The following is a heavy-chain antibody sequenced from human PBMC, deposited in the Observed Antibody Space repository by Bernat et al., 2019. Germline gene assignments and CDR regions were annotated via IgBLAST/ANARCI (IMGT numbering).Heavy chain of an antibody. D-gene: IGHD2-2*01. V-gene: IGHV3-21*01. CDR1: GFTFSSYS. CDR2: ISSSSSYI. Sequence: EVQLVESGGGLVKPGGSLRLSCAASGFTFSSYSMNWVRQAPGKGLEWVSSISSSSSYIYYAESVKGRFTISRDNAKNSLYLQMNSLRAEDTAVYYCARVPIDIVVVPAAYLFDYWGQGTLVTVSS. J-gene: IGHJ4*02. CDR3: ARVPIDIVVVPAAYLFDY.